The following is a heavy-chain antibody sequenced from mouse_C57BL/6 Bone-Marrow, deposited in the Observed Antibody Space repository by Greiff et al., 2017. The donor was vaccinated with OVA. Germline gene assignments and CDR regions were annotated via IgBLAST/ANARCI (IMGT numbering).Heavy chain of an antibody. CDR3: ARNSNGTSRDY. J-gene: IGHJ2*01. CDR1: GFTFSDYG. V-gene: IGHV5-17*01. CDR2: ISSGSSTI. Sequence: EVQLVESGGGLVKPGGSLKLSCAASGFTFSDYGMHWVRQAPEKGLEWVAYISSGSSTIYYADTVKGRFTISRDNAKSTLFLQMTSLRSEDTAVYYCARNSNGTSRDYWGQGTTLTVSS. D-gene: IGHD2-5*01.